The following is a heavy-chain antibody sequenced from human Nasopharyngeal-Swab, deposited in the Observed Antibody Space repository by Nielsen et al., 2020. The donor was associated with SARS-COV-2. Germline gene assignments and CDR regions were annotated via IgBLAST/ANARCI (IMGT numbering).Heavy chain of an antibody. J-gene: IGHJ4*02. D-gene: IGHD3-16*01. V-gene: IGHV3-30-3*02. CDR2: VSYDGTNT. Sequence: GGSLRLSCSASGFNFTSYAIHCVRQPPGKGLEWVAVVSYDGTNTFYADSVKGRFAISRDNSKSTVSLHMNSLRSEDTAVYYCAKDRGGRSLDSWGQGTLVTVSS. CDR1: GFNFTSYA. CDR3: AKDRGGRSLDS.